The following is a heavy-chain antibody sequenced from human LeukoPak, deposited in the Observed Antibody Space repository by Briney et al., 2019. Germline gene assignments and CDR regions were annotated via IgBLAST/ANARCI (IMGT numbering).Heavy chain of an antibody. D-gene: IGHD5-12*01. V-gene: IGHV4-34*01. CDR3: ARSFPTGYDLFY. J-gene: IGHJ4*02. Sequence: SETLSLTCAVYGGSFSGYYWSWIRQPPGKGLEWIGEINHSGSTNYNPSLKSRVTISVDTSKNQFSLKLSSVTAADTAVYYCARSFPTGYDLFYWGQGTLVTVSS. CDR1: GGSFSGYY. CDR2: INHSGST.